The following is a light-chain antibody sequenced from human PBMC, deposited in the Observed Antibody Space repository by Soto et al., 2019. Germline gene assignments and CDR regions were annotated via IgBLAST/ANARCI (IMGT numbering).Light chain of an antibody. J-gene: IGKJ4*01. CDR3: QQANTFPLT. CDR2: ATS. V-gene: IGKV1D-12*01. Sequence: DIQMTQSPSSVSASVGDRVTITCRASQDIVRWLAWFQQKPGKAPKLLIYATSSLHSGVPSRFSGSGSGTTFTLTINGLQPEDFATYYCQQANTFPLTFGGGTKVDIK. CDR1: QDIVRW.